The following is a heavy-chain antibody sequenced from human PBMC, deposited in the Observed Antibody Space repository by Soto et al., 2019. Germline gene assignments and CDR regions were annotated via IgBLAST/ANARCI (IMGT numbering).Heavy chain of an antibody. Sequence: QVHLLQSGPGLVKPSETLSLTCTFSGGSITSYYWSWIRQPPGKGLEWIGYIFHGLGPNYNSSLRGRVSISVDTSKNQLSLELRSLNAADTAVYYCARDRHWYGSGGPFYPAGSFDIWGQGTMVAVST. V-gene: IGHV4-59*01. D-gene: IGHD6-19*01. CDR3: ARDRHWYGSGGPFYPAGSFDI. CDR2: IFHGLGP. J-gene: IGHJ3*02. CDR1: GGSITSYY.